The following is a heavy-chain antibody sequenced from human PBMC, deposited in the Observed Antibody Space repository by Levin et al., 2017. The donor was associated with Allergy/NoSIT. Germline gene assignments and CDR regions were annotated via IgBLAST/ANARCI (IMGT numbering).Heavy chain of an antibody. CDR2: ICPDDSDT. D-gene: IGHD6-19*01. CDR3: ARQAQVAGPGIDY. Sequence: GGSLRLSCKGSGYSFTKYWIGWVRQMPGKGLEWMGIICPDDSDTRYDPSFEGQVTISADKSINTAYLQWSSLKATDTAMYYCARQAQVAGPGIDYWGQGTLVTVSS. CDR1: GYSFTKYW. V-gene: IGHV5-51*01. J-gene: IGHJ4*02.